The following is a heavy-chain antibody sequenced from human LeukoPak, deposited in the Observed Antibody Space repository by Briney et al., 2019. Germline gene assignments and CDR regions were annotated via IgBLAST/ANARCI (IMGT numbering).Heavy chain of an antibody. D-gene: IGHD1-26*01. V-gene: IGHV4-34*01. J-gene: IGHJ4*02. CDR2: INHAGST. CDR3: ARGSGLWVRPHLVD. CDR1: GGSFSGYH. Sequence: SETLSLTCAEYGGSFSGYHWSWIRQPPRKGLEWIGEINHAGSTNYNPSLESLVNISGDTSKNQLSLKLSSVTAADTALYYCARGSGLWVRPHLVDGGQGTRVSVSP.